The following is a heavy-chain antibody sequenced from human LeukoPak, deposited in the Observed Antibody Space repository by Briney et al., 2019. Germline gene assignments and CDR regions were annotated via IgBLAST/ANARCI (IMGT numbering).Heavy chain of an antibody. CDR1: GYTFTGYY. V-gene: IGHV1-2*02. J-gene: IGHJ3*02. D-gene: IGHD3-22*01. CDR2: IYPNSGGT. Sequence: ASVKVSCKASGYTFTGYYMHWVRQTPGQGLDWMEWIYPNSGGTNYAQKFQGRVTMTRDTSISTAYMELSRLRSDDTAVYYCARGGLNYYDSSGYYSNDAFDIWGQGTMVTVSS. CDR3: ARGGLNYYDSSGYYSNDAFDI.